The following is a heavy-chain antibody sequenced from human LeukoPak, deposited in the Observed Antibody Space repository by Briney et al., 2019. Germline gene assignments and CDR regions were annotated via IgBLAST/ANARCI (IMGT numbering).Heavy chain of an antibody. Sequence: PSEALSVTCVVSGGPLIGYFWCWMRPSSGRGVECVGEIHNRGTTNYIPSLSSRSTNSENTSKNQFYLNLSSVTAADTAVYNCARRYYYNLGSFPFDFWGQGTLVTVSS. D-gene: IGHD3-10*01. CDR3: ARRYYYNLGSFPFDF. CDR1: GGPLIGYF. V-gene: IGHV4-34*01. CDR2: IHNRGTT. J-gene: IGHJ4*02.